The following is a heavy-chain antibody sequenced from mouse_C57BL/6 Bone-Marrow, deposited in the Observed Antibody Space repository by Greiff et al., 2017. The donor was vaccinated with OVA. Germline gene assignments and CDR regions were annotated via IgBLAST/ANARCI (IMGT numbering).Heavy chain of an antibody. CDR3: ALDSSGPYYFDY. V-gene: IGHV3-6*01. D-gene: IGHD3-2*02. Sequence: DVKLQESGPGLVKPSQSLSLTCSVTGYSITSGYYWNWIRQFPGNKLEWMGYISYDGSNNYNPSLKNRISITRDTSKNQFFLKLNSVTTEDTATYYCALDSSGPYYFDYWGQGTTLTVSS. CDR1: GYSITSGYY. J-gene: IGHJ2*01. CDR2: ISYDGSN.